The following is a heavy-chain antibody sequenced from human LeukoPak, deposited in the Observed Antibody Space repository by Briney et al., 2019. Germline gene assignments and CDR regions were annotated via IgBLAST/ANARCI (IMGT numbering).Heavy chain of an antibody. Sequence: GGSLRLSCAASGFTFSSYAMHWVRQAPGKGLEWVSAIGGSGDTRYYADSVEGRFTISRDNSRNTLYLQMNSLRAEDTAVYYCANFRVGATGDSWGQGTLVTVSS. CDR2: IGGSGDTR. D-gene: IGHD1-26*01. CDR1: GFTFSSYA. J-gene: IGHJ4*02. V-gene: IGHV3-23*01. CDR3: ANFRVGATGDS.